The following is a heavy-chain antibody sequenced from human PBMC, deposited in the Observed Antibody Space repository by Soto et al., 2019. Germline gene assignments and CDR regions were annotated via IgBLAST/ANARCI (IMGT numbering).Heavy chain of an antibody. J-gene: IGHJ4*02. CDR2: ISSNGSHL. CDR3: VTGSGVLESL. D-gene: IGHD6-6*01. CDR1: GVTLSKSG. Sequence: VGSLRLSCAASGVTLSKSGIHWFRQAPGKGLQWVAVISSNGSHLFYADSVRGRFTVSRDNGNNTIYLQMNGLKSEDTGVYYCVTGSGVLESLWGQGTLVTVSS. V-gene: IGHV3-30*03.